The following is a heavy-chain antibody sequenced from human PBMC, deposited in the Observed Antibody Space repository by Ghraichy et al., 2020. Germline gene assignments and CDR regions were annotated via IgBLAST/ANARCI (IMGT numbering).Heavy chain of an antibody. CDR2: IRGSGSST. Sequence: GESLNISCAASGFTFSNYDMSWVRQAPGKGLEWVSTIRGSGSSTYYADSVKGRFTLSRDNFKNTLYLQMNSLRAEDTAIYYCAKGTGDRGAFDFWGQGTMVTVSS. V-gene: IGHV3-23*01. J-gene: IGHJ3*01. CDR3: AKGTGDRGAFDF. CDR1: GFTFSNYD. D-gene: IGHD7-27*01.